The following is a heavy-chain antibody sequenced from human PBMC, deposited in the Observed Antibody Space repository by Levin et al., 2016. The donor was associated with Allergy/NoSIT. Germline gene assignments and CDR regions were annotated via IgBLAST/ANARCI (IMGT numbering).Heavy chain of an antibody. J-gene: IGHJ5*02. Sequence: WIRQPPGKGLEWIGYIYYSGSTNYNPSLKSRVTISVDTSKNQFSLKLSSVTAADTAVYYCARDLGGNSGWFDPWGQGTLVTVSS. V-gene: IGHV4-59*01. CDR3: ARDLGGNSGWFDP. D-gene: IGHD4-23*01. CDR2: IYYSGST.